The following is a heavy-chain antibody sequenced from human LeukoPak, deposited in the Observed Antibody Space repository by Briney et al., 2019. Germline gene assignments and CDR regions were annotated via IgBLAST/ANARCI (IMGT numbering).Heavy chain of an antibody. CDR2: ITFSSSHI. CDR3: ARDGDVDSTTGAFDI. D-gene: IGHD7-27*01. V-gene: IGHV3-21*01. CDR1: GFTFSGYV. J-gene: IGHJ3*02. Sequence: PGGSLRLSCSASGFTFSGYVMTWVRQAPGKGLECVSSITFSSSHIYYADSVKGRFTISRDNTKDSLYLQMNSLRAEDTAVYYCARDGDVDSTTGAFDIWGQGTMVTVSS.